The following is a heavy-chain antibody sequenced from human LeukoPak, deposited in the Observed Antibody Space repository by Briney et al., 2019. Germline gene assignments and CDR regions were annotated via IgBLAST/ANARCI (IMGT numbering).Heavy chain of an antibody. J-gene: IGHJ2*01. V-gene: IGHV4-34*01. CDR3: ARGSSTRNWYFDL. CDR1: RGSFSGYY. Sequence: SETLSLTCAVYRGSFSGYYWNWIRQPPGKGLEWIGEIDHSGSTNHNPSLESRVTTSVDTSKNQFSLRLSSVTAADTAVYYCARGSSTRNWYFDLWGRGTLVTVSS. CDR2: IDHSGST.